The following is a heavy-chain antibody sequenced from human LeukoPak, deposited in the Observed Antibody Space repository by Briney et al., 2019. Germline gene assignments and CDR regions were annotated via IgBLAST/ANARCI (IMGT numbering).Heavy chain of an antibody. CDR2: ISSSSSYI. Sequence: GGSLRLSCAASGFTFSSYSMNWVRQAPGKGLEWVSSISSSSSYIYYADSVKGRFTISRDNSKNTLYLQMNSLRAEDTAVYYCTRTYDSSGYYYPITSYYYGMDVWGQGTTVTVSS. D-gene: IGHD3-22*01. CDR1: GFTFSSYS. J-gene: IGHJ6*02. CDR3: TRTYDSSGYYYPITSYYYGMDV. V-gene: IGHV3-21*01.